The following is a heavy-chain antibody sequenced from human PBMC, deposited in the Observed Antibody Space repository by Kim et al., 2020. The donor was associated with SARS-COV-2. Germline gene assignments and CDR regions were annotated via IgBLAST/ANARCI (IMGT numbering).Heavy chain of an antibody. J-gene: IGHJ5*02. D-gene: IGHD2-21*01. CDR2: INTNTGNP. CDR1: GYTFTSYA. CDR3: AKDLLWPYLNWFDP. Sequence: ASVKVSCKASGYTFTSYAMNWVRQAPGQGLEWMGWINTNTGNPTYAQGFTGRFVFSLATSVSTAYLQISSLKAEDTAVYYCAKDLLWPYLNWFDPWGQGTLVTVSS. V-gene: IGHV7-4-1*02.